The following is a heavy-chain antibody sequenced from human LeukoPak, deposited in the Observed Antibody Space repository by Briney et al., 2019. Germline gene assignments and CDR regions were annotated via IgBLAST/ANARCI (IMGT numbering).Heavy chain of an antibody. D-gene: IGHD3-22*01. CDR2: ISSSSSYI. J-gene: IGHJ5*02. Sequence: PGGSLRLSCAASGFTFSSYSMNWVRQAPGKGLEWVSSISSSSSYIYYADSVKGRFTISRDNAKNSLYLQMNSLRAEDTAVYDCARDYSTDYYDSSGYGPWGQGTLVTVSS. CDR3: ARDYSTDYYDSSGYGP. V-gene: IGHV3-21*01. CDR1: GFTFSSYS.